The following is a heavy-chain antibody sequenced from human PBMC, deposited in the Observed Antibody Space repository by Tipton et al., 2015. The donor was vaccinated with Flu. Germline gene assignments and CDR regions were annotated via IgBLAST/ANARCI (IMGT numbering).Heavy chain of an antibody. CDR2: INHSGST. D-gene: IGHD3-22*01. V-gene: IGHV4-34*01. Sequence: TLSLTCAVYGGSFSGYYWSWIRQPPGKGLEWIGEINHSGSTNYNPSLKSRAPISVDTSKNQFSLKLSSVTAADTAVYYCAKDPYYYDSSGYYPFYHYYGIDVWGQWTSVTVSS. J-gene: IGHJ6*02. CDR1: GGSFSGYY. CDR3: AKDPYYYDSSGYYPFYHYYGIDV.